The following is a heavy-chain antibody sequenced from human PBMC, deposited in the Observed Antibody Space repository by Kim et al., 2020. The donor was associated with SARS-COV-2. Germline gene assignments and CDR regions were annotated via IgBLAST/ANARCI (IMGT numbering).Heavy chain of an antibody. CDR2: IIPIFGTA. CDR1: GGTFSSYA. CDR3: ARDSLRGYSGEAGYFDY. V-gene: IGHV1-69*13. J-gene: IGHJ4*02. D-gene: IGHD5-12*01. Sequence: SVKVSCKASGGTFSSYAISWVRQAPGQGLEWMGGIIPIFGTANYAQKFQGRVTITADESTSTAYMELSSLRSEDTAVYYCARDSLRGYSGEAGYFDYWGQGTLVTVSS.